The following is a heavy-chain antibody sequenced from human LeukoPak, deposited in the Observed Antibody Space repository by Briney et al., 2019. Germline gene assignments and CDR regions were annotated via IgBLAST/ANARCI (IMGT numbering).Heavy chain of an antibody. CDR2: ISWNSGSI. D-gene: IGHD1-26*01. CDR3: AKDLSGSDDY. J-gene: IGHJ4*02. CDR1: GFTFDDYA. V-gene: IGHV3-9*01. Sequence: PGGSLRLSCAASGFTFDDYAMHWVRQAPGKGLEWVSGISWNSGSIGYADSVKGRFTISRDNAKNSLYPQMNSLRAEDTALYYCAKDLSGSDDYWGQGTLVTVSS.